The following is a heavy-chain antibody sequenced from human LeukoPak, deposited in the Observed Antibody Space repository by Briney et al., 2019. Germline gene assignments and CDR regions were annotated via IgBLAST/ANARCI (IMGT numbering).Heavy chain of an antibody. D-gene: IGHD4-17*01. CDR2: ISAYNGNT. J-gene: IGHJ4*02. CDR3: ARSYSGDYGDFPRVSHY. CDR1: GYTFTSYG. V-gene: IGHV1-18*01. Sequence: ASVKVSCKASGYTFTSYGISWVRQAPGQGLEWMGWISAYNGNTNYAQKLQGRVTMTTDTSTSTAYMELRSLRSDDTAVYSCARSYSGDYGDFPRVSHYWGQGTLVTVSS.